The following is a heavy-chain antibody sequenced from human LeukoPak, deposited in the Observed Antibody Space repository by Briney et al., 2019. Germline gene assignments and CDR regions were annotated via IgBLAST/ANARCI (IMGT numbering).Heavy chain of an antibody. CDR1: GFTFSNAW. J-gene: IGHJ4*02. V-gene: IGHV3-33*06. D-gene: IGHD2-8*01. CDR3: AKDLRTYCTNGVCYPGYFDY. CDR2: IWSDGSNK. Sequence: GGSLRLSCAASGFTFSNAWMSWVRQAPGKGLEWVAVIWSDGSNKYYADSVKGRFTISRDNSGNTLYLQMNSLRAEDTAVYYCAKDLRTYCTNGVCYPGYFDYWGQGTLVTVSS.